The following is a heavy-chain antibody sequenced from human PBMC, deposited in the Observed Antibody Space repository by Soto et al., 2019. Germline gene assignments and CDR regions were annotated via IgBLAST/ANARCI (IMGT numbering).Heavy chain of an antibody. CDR3: DDCSGGSCYY. CDR1: GYTFTSYD. D-gene: IGHD2-15*01. Sequence: QVQLVQSGAEVKKPGASVKVSCKASGYTFTSYDINWVRQATGQGLEWMGWMNPNSGNTGYAQKFQGRVTMNRNTALSTAYMGLSSLRSEDKAVYYCDDCSGGSCYYWGQGTLVTVSS. J-gene: IGHJ4*02. CDR2: MNPNSGNT. V-gene: IGHV1-8*01.